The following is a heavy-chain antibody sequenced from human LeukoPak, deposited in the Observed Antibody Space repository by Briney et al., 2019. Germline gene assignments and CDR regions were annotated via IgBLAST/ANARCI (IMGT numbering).Heavy chain of an antibody. D-gene: IGHD3-22*01. CDR1: GGSISSYY. CDR3: ARDRLYYYDSSGYYSYYFDY. Sequence: SETLSLTCTVSGGSISSYYWSWIRQPPGEGLEWIGYIYYSGSTNYNPSLKSRVTMSVDTSKNQFSLKLSSVTAADTAVYYCARDRLYYYDSSGYYSYYFDYWGQGTLVTVSS. CDR2: IYYSGST. V-gene: IGHV4-59*12. J-gene: IGHJ4*02.